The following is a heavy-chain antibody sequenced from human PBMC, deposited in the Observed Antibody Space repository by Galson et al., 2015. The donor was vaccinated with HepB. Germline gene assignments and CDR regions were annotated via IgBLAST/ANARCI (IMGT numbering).Heavy chain of an antibody. CDR3: AKDRHYMDV. CDR1: GFTFSSYA. CDR2: ISAGGDDT. Sequence: SLRLSCAASGFTFSSYAMSWVRQAPGKGLEWVSGISAGGDDTYYADSDSVKGRFTISRDNSKNTLYLQMNSLRAEDTAVYYCAKDRHYMDVWGKGTTVTVSS. J-gene: IGHJ6*03. V-gene: IGHV3-23*01.